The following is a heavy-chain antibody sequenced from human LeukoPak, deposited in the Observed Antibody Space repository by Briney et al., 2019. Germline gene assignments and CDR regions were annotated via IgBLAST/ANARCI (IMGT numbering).Heavy chain of an antibody. CDR2: IYDSGTT. CDR3: ARPATVTTSFWYFDL. CDR1: GGSISNGGYY. Sequence: SETLSLTCTVSGGSISNGGYYWSWIRQHPGKGLEWIGYIYDSGTTYYSPALQSRVTISVDTSDNKFSLKLRSLTAADTAVYYCARPATVTTSFWYFDLWGRGTLVTVSS. J-gene: IGHJ2*01. V-gene: IGHV4-31*03. D-gene: IGHD4-17*01.